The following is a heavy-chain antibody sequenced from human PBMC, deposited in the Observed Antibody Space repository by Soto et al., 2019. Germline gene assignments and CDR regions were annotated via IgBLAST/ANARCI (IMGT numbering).Heavy chain of an antibody. V-gene: IGHV3-30-3*01. CDR2: ISYDGSNK. Sequence: QVQLVESGGGVVQPGRSLRLSCAASGFTFSSYAMHWVRQAPGKGLEWVAVISYDGSNKYYADSVKGRFTISRDNSKNTLYLQMNSLRAEDTAVYYCARGADYGDAVGYFQHWGQGTLVTVSS. D-gene: IGHD4-17*01. J-gene: IGHJ1*01. CDR1: GFTFSSYA. CDR3: ARGADYGDAVGYFQH.